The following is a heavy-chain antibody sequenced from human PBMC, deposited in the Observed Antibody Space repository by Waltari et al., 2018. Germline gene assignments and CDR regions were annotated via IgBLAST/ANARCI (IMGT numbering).Heavy chain of an antibody. Sequence: VRLDQWGTELVEPWETLSLTCAVYEGSFSAFFWSWVRQAPGKGLEWMGEINHGVKTDYNPSLKGRLFMSVDPSKNQFSLMLSSVTAADTAVYYCVRSHCSGDSCFRYFDSWGQGTLVTVSS. CDR2: INHGVKT. D-gene: IGHD2-15*01. J-gene: IGHJ4*02. CDR3: VRSHCSGDSCFRYFDS. CDR1: EGSFSAFF. V-gene: IGHV4-34*01.